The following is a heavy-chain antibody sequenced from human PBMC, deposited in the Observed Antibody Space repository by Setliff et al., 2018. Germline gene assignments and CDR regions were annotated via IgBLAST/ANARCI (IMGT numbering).Heavy chain of an antibody. V-gene: IGHV1-18*01. CDR2: ISGYNGDT. Sequence: ASVKVSCKASGYTFTSYGINWVRQAPGQRLEWVGWISGYNGDTNYAQKFQGRVTLTTDRSTSTAYMELRSLTSDDTAVYYCTRSRAPSVVLAADFDFWGQGTPVTVSS. CDR1: GYTFTSYG. CDR3: TRSRAPSVVLAADFDF. D-gene: IGHD2-21*01. J-gene: IGHJ4*02.